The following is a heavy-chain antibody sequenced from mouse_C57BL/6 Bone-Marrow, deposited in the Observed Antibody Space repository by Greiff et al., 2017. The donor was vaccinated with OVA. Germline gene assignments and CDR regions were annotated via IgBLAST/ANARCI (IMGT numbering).Heavy chain of an antibody. CDR3: VSSPYWYFDV. Sequence: VQLQQPGAELVMPGASVKLSCKASGYTFTSYWMHWVKQRPGQGLEWIGEIDPSDSYTNYNQKFKGKSTLTVDKSSSTAYMQFSSLTSEDSAVYYCVSSPYWYFDVWGTGTTVTVSS. D-gene: IGHD1-1*01. V-gene: IGHV1-69*01. J-gene: IGHJ1*03. CDR2: IDPSDSYT. CDR1: GYTFTSYW.